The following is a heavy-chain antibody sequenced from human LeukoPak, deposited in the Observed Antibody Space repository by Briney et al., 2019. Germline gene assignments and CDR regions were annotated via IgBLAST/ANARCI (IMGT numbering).Heavy chain of an antibody. Sequence: GASVKVSCKASGYTFTSYGISWVRQAPGQGLEWMGWISSYNGNTNYAQKLQGRVTMTTDTSTSTAYMELRSLRSDDTAVYYCARDELPYCGGDCYALAYWGQGTLVTVSS. V-gene: IGHV1-18*01. CDR3: ARDELPYCGGDCYALAY. J-gene: IGHJ4*02. D-gene: IGHD2-21*02. CDR2: ISSYNGNT. CDR1: GYTFTSYG.